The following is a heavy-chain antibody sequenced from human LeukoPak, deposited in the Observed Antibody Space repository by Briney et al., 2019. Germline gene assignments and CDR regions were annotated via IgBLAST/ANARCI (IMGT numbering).Heavy chain of an antibody. CDR3: ARAYSSSWYDF. J-gene: IGHJ5*01. Sequence: GGSLRLSCAASGFTFSSYAMSWVRQAPGKGLEWVSGISGNSVSTYYADSVKGRFTISRDNSKNTLFLQMSSLRAEDTAVYYCARAYSSSWYDFWGQGTLVTVS. CDR1: GFTFSSYA. CDR2: ISGNSVST. V-gene: IGHV3-23*01. D-gene: IGHD6-13*01.